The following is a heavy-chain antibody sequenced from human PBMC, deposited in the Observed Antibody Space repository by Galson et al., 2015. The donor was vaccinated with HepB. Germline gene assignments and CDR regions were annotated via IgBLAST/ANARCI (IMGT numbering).Heavy chain of an antibody. D-gene: IGHD2-15*01. CDR2: ISYDGSNK. Sequence: SLRLSCAASGFTFSSYGMHWVRQAPGKGLEWVAVISYDGSNKYYADSVKGRFTISRDNSKNTLYLQMNSLRAEDTAVYYCAALGYCSGGSCSPGDYWGQGTLVTVSS. CDR1: GFTFSSYG. V-gene: IGHV3-30*03. J-gene: IGHJ4*02. CDR3: AALGYCSGGSCSPGDY.